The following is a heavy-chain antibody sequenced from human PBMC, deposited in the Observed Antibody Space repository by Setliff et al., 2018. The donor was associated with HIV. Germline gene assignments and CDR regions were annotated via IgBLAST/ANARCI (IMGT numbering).Heavy chain of an antibody. D-gene: IGHD2-15*01. J-gene: IGHJ6*03. CDR1: GFAFSNFA. CDR3: VILGYCSGGSFFGGSTFYYYMDV. V-gene: IGHV3-23*01. CDR2: ISGRGTNT. Sequence: GGSLRLSCAASGFAFSNFAINWVRPAPGKGLEWGSTISGRGTNTYYAGSVNGRFTITRDNSKVILYLQLNSLGVEDTALYYCVILGYCSGGSFFGGSTFYYYMDVWGKGTTVTVSS.